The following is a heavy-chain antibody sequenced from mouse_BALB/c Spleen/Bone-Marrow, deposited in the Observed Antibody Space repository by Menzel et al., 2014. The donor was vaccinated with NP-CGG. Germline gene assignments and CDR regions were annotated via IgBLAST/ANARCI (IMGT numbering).Heavy chain of an antibody. CDR2: INPSNGRT. D-gene: IGHD2-1*01. V-gene: IGHV1S81*02. J-gene: IGHJ2*01. CDR1: GYTFTSYW. CDR3: ARCYYGNYFDY. Sequence: QVQLQQPGAELVKPGASVKLSCKASGYTFTSYWMHWVKQRPGQGLEWIGEINPSNGRTNYNEKFKNKATLTVDKSSSTAYMQLSSLTSEDSAVYYCARCYYGNYFDYWGQGTTLTVSS.